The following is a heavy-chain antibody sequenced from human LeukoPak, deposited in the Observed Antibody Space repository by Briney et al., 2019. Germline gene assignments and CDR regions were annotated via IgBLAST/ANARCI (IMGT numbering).Heavy chain of an antibody. CDR3: ARGSYGGNHFDY. V-gene: IGHV3-30*03. J-gene: IGHJ4*02. CDR2: ISYDGSNK. D-gene: IGHD4-23*01. Sequence: GGSLRLSCGVSGFTFSSYGMPWVRQAPGKGLEWVAVISYDGSNKYYADSVKGRFTISRDNSKNTLYLQMNSLRAEDTAVYYCARGSYGGNHFDYWGQGTLVTVSS. CDR1: GFTFSSYG.